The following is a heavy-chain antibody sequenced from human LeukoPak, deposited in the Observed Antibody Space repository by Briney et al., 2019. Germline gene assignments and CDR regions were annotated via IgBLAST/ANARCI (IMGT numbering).Heavy chain of an antibody. J-gene: IGHJ3*02. Sequence: PSETLSLTCTVSGGSISSDYWSWIRQPPGKGLEWIAYIYYSGTTNYSPSLKSRVTISIDTSKNQFSLKLTSVTAADTAMYFCARRVTSSTSPRDAFDIWGQGTMVTVSS. CDR2: IYYSGTT. V-gene: IGHV4-59*01. D-gene: IGHD6-6*01. CDR3: ARRVTSSTSPRDAFDI. CDR1: GGSISSDY.